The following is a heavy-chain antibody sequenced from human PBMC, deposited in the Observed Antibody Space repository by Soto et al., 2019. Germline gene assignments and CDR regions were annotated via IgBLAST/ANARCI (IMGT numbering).Heavy chain of an antibody. CDR3: VSQRTTVPTQAYFDY. V-gene: IGHV4-39*01. CDR1: GGSVTNSSYY. J-gene: IGHJ4*02. D-gene: IGHD4-17*01. CDR2: VYYRGRG. Sequence: SETLSLTCTASGGSVTNSSYYWGWIRQSPGKGLEWIGSVYYRGRGYSKSSVKSRVTISVDTSKNRFSLSLNSVTASDTAVYFCVSQRTTVPTQAYFDYWGPGALVTVSS.